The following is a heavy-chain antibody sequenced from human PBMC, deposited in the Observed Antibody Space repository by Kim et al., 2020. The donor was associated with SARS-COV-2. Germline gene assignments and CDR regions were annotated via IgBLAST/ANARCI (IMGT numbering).Heavy chain of an antibody. J-gene: IGHJ4*02. Sequence: GGSLRLSCAASGFTFSSYSMNWVRQAPGKGLEWVSSISSSSSYIYYADSVKGRFTISRDNAKNSLYLQMNSLRAEDTAVYYCARSHFGGFGIDYWGQGTLVTVSS. D-gene: IGHD3-10*01. CDR3: ARSHFGGFGIDY. CDR1: GFTFSSYS. CDR2: ISSSSSYI. V-gene: IGHV3-21*01.